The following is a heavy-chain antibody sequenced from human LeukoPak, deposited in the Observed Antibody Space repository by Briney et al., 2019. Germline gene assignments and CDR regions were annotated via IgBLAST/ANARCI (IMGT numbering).Heavy chain of an antibody. CDR3: ARDYYGSGSYVDV. CDR2: IYYSGTT. Sequence: PSETLSLTCTVSGGSISSDNYYWGWIRQPPGKGLEWIGSIYYSGTTYYNPSLKSRVTISVDTSKNQFSLKLSSVTAADTAVYYCARDYYGSGSYVDVWGKGTTVTISS. CDR1: GGSISSDNYY. J-gene: IGHJ6*04. V-gene: IGHV4-39*02. D-gene: IGHD3-10*01.